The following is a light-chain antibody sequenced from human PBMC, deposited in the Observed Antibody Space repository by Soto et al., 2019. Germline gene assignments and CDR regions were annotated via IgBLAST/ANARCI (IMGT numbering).Light chain of an antibody. J-gene: IGKJ4*01. CDR3: QQHSRSIT. CDR2: GAS. CDR1: QSVNNNY. Sequence: VLTQSQGTLSLSPGERATLSCRASQSVNNNYLAWYQQKPGQSPSLLIYGASIRATAIPDRFSGSGSGTDFTLTISRLEPEDSAVYYCQQHSRSITFGGGTKVEIK. V-gene: IGKV3-20*01.